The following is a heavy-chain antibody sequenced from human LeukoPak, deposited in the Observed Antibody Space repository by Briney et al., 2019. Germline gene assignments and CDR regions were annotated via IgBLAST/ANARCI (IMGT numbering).Heavy chain of an antibody. CDR1: GGTFSSYA. D-gene: IGHD3-9*01. V-gene: IGHV1-69*04. Sequence: GASVMVSCKASGGTFSSYAISWVRQAPGQGLEWMGRIIPILGIANYAQKFQGRVTITADKSTSTAYMELSSLRSEDTAVYYCARILTGTYYFDYWGQGTLVTVSS. J-gene: IGHJ4*02. CDR2: IIPILGIA. CDR3: ARILTGTYYFDY.